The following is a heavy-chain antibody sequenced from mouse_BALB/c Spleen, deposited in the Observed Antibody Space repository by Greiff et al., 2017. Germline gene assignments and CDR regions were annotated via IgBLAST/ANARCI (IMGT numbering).Heavy chain of an antibody. J-gene: IGHJ3*01. CDR3: ARGELGHAY. Sequence: QVQLQQSGPELVKPGASVRISCKASGYTFTSYYIHWVKQRPGQGLEWIGWIYPGNVNTKYNEKFKGKATLTADKSSSTAYMQLSSQTSEDSAVDFGARGELGHAYWGQGTLVTVSA. D-gene: IGHD4-1*01. CDR1: GYTFTSYY. V-gene: IGHV1S56*01. CDR2: IYPGNVNT.